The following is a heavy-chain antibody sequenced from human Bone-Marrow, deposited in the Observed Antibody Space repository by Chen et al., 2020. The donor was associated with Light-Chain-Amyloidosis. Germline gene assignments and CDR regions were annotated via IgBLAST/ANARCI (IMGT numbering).Heavy chain of an antibody. Sequence: EVQLEQSGPEVKKPGESLKIYCTGSGYTFPNYWIGWVRQMPGKGLEWMWVIYPDDSDARYSPSFEGQVTISADKSITTAYLQWRSLKASDTAMYYCARRRDGYNFDYWGQGTLVTVSS. D-gene: IGHD5-12*01. CDR1: GYTFPNYW. V-gene: IGHV5-51*01. CDR3: ARRRDGYNFDY. CDR2: IYPDDSDA. J-gene: IGHJ4*02.